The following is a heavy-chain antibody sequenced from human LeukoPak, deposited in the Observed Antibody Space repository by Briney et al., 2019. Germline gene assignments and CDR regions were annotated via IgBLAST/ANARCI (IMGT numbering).Heavy chain of an antibody. CDR1: GYSLTELS. D-gene: IGHD3-10*01. V-gene: IGHV1-24*01. J-gene: IGHJ2*01. Sequence: ASVKVSCKVSGYSLTELSMHWVRQAPGKGLEWMGGFDPEQGKTIYAQKFQDRVILTEDTSRDTVYMDLSGLKYEDTAVYFCATEGRGANYWYFDLWGRGTLVTVSS. CDR3: ATEGRGANYWYFDL. CDR2: FDPEQGKT.